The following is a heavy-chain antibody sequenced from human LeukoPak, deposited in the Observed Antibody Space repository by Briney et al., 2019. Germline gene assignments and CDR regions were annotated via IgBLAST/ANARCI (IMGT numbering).Heavy chain of an antibody. CDR3: ATCHCTYGVCYGECEYFQD. CDR2: ISPHNGNT. V-gene: IGHV1-18*01. Sequence: ASVKVSCKASGYTFTSIGIGWVRQAPGQGLEWMAWISPHNGNTNYAQKFQGRVTVTTDTSTSTAYMDLRSLRSDDTAVYYCATCHCTYGVCYGECEYFQDWGQGTLVSVSS. J-gene: IGHJ1*01. CDR1: GYTFTSIG. D-gene: IGHD2-8*01.